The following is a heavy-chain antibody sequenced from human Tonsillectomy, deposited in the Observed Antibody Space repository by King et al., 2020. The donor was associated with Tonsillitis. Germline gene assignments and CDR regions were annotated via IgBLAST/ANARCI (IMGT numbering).Heavy chain of an antibody. CDR1: GFTFSTYG. D-gene: IGHD3-22*01. J-gene: IGHJ6*02. Sequence: VQLVESGGGVVQPGRSLRLSCAASGFTFSTYGMHWVRQAPGKGLEWVAVISNDASNKYSAGSVKGRFTISRDNSNNTLYLQMNSLRAEDTAVYYCVKDALDLPAPLGYYYHGMDVWGQGTTVTVSS. V-gene: IGHV3-30*18. CDR3: VKDALDLPAPLGYYYHGMDV. CDR2: ISNDASNK.